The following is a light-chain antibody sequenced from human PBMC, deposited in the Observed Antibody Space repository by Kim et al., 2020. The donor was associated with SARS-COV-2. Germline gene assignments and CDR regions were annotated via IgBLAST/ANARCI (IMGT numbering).Light chain of an antibody. Sequence: QSALTPPPSASGSPGQSVTISCTGTSSDIGGYYCVSWYQKHPGKAPKLMIYEVSERPSGVPDRFSGSKSGNTASLTVSGLQAEDEADYYCSSYAGSNNLIFGGGTQLTVL. CDR1: SSDIGGYYC. V-gene: IGLV2-8*01. CDR2: EVS. CDR3: SSYAGSNNLI. J-gene: IGLJ2*01.